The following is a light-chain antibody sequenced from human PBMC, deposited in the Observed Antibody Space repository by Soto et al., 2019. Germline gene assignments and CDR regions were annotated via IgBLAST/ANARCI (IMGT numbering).Light chain of an antibody. CDR3: QQYNSFPRT. V-gene: IGKV1-5*01. CDR1: QSISSW. CDR2: DAS. Sequence: DIQMTQSPSTLSASVGDRVTITCRASQSISSWLAWYQQKPGKVPKLLSYDASSLESGVPSRFSGSGSGTEFTLTISSLQPDDSATYYCQQYNSFPRTFGQGTKVEIK. J-gene: IGKJ1*01.